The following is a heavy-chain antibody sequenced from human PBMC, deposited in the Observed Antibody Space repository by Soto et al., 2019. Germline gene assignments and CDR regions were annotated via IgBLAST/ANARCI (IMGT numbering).Heavy chain of an antibody. CDR1: GFTFSSYA. D-gene: IGHD2-2*02. CDR3: AKDPLAISETPPQTRDGYYGMDV. CDR2: ISGGGTST. J-gene: IGHJ6*02. Sequence: TGGSLRLSCAASGFTFSSYAMSWVRQAPGKGLEWVSVISGGGTSTYYADSVKGRFTVSRDNSKSTLYLQMSSLRVEDTAVYYCAKDPLAISETPPQTRDGYYGMDVWGQGTTVTVSS. V-gene: IGHV3-23*01.